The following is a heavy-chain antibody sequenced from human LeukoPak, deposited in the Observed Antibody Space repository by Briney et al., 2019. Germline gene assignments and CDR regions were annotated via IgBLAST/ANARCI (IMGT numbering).Heavy chain of an antibody. CDR2: IKSDGSEK. Sequence: GGSLRLSCAAPGFIFSNYWMTWVRQAPGKGLEWVANIKSDGSEKYYVDSVKGRFTISRDNAKNSLYLQMNSLRVEDTAVYYCATTANAKYWGQGTLATVSS. CDR1: GFIFSNYW. J-gene: IGHJ4*02. CDR3: ATTANAKY. D-gene: IGHD4-17*01. V-gene: IGHV3-7*05.